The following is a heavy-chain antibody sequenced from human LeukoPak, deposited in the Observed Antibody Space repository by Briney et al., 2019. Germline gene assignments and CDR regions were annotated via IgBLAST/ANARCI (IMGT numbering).Heavy chain of an antibody. CDR2: INHSGST. Sequence: PSETLSLTCAVYGGSFSGYYWSWIRQPPGKGLEWIGEINHSGSTNYNPSLKSRVTISVDTSKNQFSLKLSSVTAADTAVYYCARKHITMIVVVSYAFDIWGQGTMVTVSS. CDR3: ARKHITMIVVVSYAFDI. V-gene: IGHV4-34*01. J-gene: IGHJ3*02. CDR1: GGSFSGYY. D-gene: IGHD3-22*01.